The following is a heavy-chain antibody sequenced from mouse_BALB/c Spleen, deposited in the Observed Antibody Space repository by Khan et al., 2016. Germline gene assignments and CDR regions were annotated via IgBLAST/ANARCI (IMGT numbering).Heavy chain of an antibody. Sequence: EVQLQESGPGLVRPSQSLSLTCTVTGYSITSDYAWNWIRQFPGNRLEWMGYISFSGGTRYNPSLKSRISITRDISKNQFFLQLNSVTTEDTATYYCGSRTYYVGRYCFDYWGRGTTLTVSS. CDR3: GSRTYYVGRYCFDY. CDR1: GYSITSDYA. CDR2: ISFSGGT. D-gene: IGHD1-1*02. V-gene: IGHV3-2*02. J-gene: IGHJ2*01.